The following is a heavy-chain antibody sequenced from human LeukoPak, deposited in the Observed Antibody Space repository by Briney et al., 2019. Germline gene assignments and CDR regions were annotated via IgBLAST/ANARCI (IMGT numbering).Heavy chain of an antibody. CDR1: GYTLTELS. V-gene: IGHV1-24*01. J-gene: IGHJ3*02. Sequence: ASVKVSCKVSGYTLTELSMHWVRQAPGKGLEWMGGFDPEDGETLYAQRFQGRVTMTKDTSTDTVYMELSSLKSEDTAVYYCARDPNYGWDAFDIWGQGTMVTVSS. D-gene: IGHD4/OR15-4a*01. CDR2: FDPEDGET. CDR3: ARDPNYGWDAFDI.